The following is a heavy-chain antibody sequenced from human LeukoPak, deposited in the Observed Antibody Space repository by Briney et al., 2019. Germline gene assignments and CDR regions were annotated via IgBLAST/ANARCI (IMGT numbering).Heavy chain of an antibody. Sequence: GESLKISCKGSGYIFTTYWIGWVRQMPGKGLEWMGIIYPGDSDTRYSPSFQGQVTISVDRSISTAYLQWSSLKASDTAMYYCARQRRGSYNDYSEGDYWGQGTLVTVSS. J-gene: IGHJ4*02. CDR3: ARQRRGSYNDYSEGDY. D-gene: IGHD4-11*01. CDR1: GYIFTTYW. V-gene: IGHV5-51*01. CDR2: IYPGDSDT.